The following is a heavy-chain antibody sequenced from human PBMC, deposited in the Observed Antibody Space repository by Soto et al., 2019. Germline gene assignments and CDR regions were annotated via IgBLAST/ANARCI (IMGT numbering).Heavy chain of an antibody. J-gene: IGHJ4*02. CDR3: ARVPAALHYFDY. CDR1: GYTFTSYY. Sequence: GVSVKVSCKASGYTFTSYYMHWVRQAPGQGLEWMGIINPSGGSPSYAQKFQGRITMTRDTSTSTVYMELSSLRSEDTAVYYCARVPAALHYFDYWGQGTLVTVSS. V-gene: IGHV1-46*01. CDR2: INPSGGSP. D-gene: IGHD2-2*01.